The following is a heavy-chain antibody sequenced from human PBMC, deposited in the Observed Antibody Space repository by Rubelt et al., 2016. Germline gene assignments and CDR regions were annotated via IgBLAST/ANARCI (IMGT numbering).Heavy chain of an antibody. CDR1: GFVFSSYG. CDR3: ARGGGDFDY. V-gene: IGHV3-NL1*01. CDR2: ISGGGGSA. D-gene: IGHD3-16*01. J-gene: IGHJ4*02. Sequence: VQLVESGGGVVQPGGSLRLSCAASGFVFSSYGIHWVRQAPGKGLEWVSTISGGGGSAYYADSVRGRFTISRDNSKNALYLRMNSLRVDDTAVYYCARGGGDFDYWGQGTLVTVSS.